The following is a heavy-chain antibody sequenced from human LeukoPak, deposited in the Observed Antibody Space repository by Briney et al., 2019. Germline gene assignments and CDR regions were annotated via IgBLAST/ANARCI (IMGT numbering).Heavy chain of an antibody. J-gene: IGHJ1*01. D-gene: IGHD3-10*01. Sequence: GGSLRLSCAASGITFSTFSMNWVRQAPGKGPEWVSYISSSSSTTHYADSVKGRFTISRDNAKNSLYLQMSSLRAEDTAVYYCVRRGLIVTEYLEKWGQGTLVIVSS. CDR1: GITFSTFS. CDR3: VRRGLIVTEYLEK. CDR2: ISSSSSTT. V-gene: IGHV3-48*04.